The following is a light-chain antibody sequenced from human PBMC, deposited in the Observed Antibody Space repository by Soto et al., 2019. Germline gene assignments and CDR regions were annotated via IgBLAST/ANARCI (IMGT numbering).Light chain of an antibody. V-gene: IGKV3-15*01. J-gene: IGKJ1*01. CDR3: QQYNNWRT. CDR2: GAS. Sequence: EIVMTQSPATLSVSPGDRATLSCRASQSVSSNLAWYQQKPGQAPRLLIYGASTRATGIPARFSGSGSGTEFTLTISSLQSEDFTLYYCQQYNNWRTFGQGTKVEIK. CDR1: QSVSSN.